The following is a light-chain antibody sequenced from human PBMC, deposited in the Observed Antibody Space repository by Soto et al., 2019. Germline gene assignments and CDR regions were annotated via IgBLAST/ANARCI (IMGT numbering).Light chain of an antibody. CDR3: SSYTSTNTPVV. CDR2: EVS. V-gene: IGLV2-14*01. Sequence: QSVRAQPASVSGSPEQTVTISCTGTSSDVGGYNYVSWYQHNPGKAPKLLTYEVSNRPSGVSDRFSGSKSDNMASLTISGLQAEDEADYYCSSYTSTNTPVVFGGGTKVTVL. J-gene: IGLJ2*01. CDR1: SSDVGGYNY.